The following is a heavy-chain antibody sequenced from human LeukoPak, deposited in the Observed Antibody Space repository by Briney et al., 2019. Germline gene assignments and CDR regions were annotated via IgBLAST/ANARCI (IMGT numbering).Heavy chain of an antibody. CDR1: GYTFTTCG. CDR3: AREYCSSTSCYGVDY. CDR2: ISAYNGNR. Sequence: ASVKVSCKASGYTFTTCGISWVRQAPGQGLEWMGWISAYNGNRNYAQKLQGRVTMTTDTSTSTAYMELRSLRSDDTAVYYCAREYCSSTSCYGVDYWGQGTLVTVSS. V-gene: IGHV1-18*01. D-gene: IGHD2-2*01. J-gene: IGHJ4*02.